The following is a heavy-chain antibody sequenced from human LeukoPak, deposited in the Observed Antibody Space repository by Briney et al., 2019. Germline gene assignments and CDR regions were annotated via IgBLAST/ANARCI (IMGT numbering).Heavy chain of an antibody. CDR3: AEGPFYGPTAFDI. D-gene: IGHD3-10*01. V-gene: IGHV3-30*18. CDR1: GFTFSSYG. Sequence: GGALRLTCAASGFTFSSYGMHWVRQAPGKGVAWVAVISYDGSNKYYAGSVKGRFTISRDNSKNTLYLQMNSLRAEDTAVYYCAEGPFYGPTAFDIWGQGTKVTVSS. CDR2: ISYDGSNK. J-gene: IGHJ3*02.